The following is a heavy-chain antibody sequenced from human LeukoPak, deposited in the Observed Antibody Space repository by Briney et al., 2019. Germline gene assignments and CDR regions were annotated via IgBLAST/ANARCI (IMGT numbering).Heavy chain of an antibody. CDR1: GYTFTSYD. D-gene: IGHD2-2*01. CDR2: MNPNSGNT. Sequence: ASVKVSCKASGYTFTSYDINWVRQATAQGLEWMGWMNPNSGNTGYAQKFQGRVTMTRNTSISTAYMELSSLRSEDTAVYCCARGWIYCSSTSCFNWFDPWGQGTLVTVSS. V-gene: IGHV1-8*01. J-gene: IGHJ5*02. CDR3: ARGWIYCSSTSCFNWFDP.